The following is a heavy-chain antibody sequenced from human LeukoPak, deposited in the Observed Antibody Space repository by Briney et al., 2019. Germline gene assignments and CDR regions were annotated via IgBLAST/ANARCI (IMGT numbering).Heavy chain of an antibody. Sequence: GGSLRLSCAASGFTFSSYAMSWVRQAPGKGLEWVSAISGSGGSTYYADSVKGRFTISRDNPKNTLYLQMNSLRAEDTAVYYCAKGAIVGASYYYGMDVWGQGTTVTVSS. V-gene: IGHV3-23*01. D-gene: IGHD1-26*01. CDR2: ISGSGGST. CDR1: GFTFSSYA. J-gene: IGHJ6*02. CDR3: AKGAIVGASYYYGMDV.